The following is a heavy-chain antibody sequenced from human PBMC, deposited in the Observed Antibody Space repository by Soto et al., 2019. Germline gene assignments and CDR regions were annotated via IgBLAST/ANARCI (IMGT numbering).Heavy chain of an antibody. D-gene: IGHD5-18*01. Sequence: RASVKVSCKASGYTFTSYGISWVRQAPGQGLEWMGWISAYNGNTNYAQKLQGRVTMTTDTSTSTAYMELRSLRSDDTAVYYCASRQDTAMVRRSDYWGQGTLVTVSS. J-gene: IGHJ4*02. V-gene: IGHV1-18*01. CDR2: ISAYNGNT. CDR1: GYTFTSYG. CDR3: ASRQDTAMVRRSDY.